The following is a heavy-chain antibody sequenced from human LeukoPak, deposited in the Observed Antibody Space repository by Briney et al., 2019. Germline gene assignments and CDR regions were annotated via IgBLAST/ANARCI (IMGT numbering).Heavy chain of an antibody. CDR1: GFTFDDYG. CDR2: ITWNGGTI. J-gene: IGHJ4*02. D-gene: IGHD2-15*01. Sequence: PGGSLRLSCAASGFTFDDYGMSWVRQPPGKGLEWVSGITWNGGTIGYVDSVKGRLTISRDKDKNSLYLQMKSLRAEDTALYYCARGYCSGDTCRPFDYWGQGALVTVSS. V-gene: IGHV3-20*04. CDR3: ARGYCSGDTCRPFDY.